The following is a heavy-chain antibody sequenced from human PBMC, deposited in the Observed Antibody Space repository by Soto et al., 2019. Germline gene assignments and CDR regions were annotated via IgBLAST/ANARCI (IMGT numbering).Heavy chain of an antibody. CDR2: IYSGGST. Sequence: QVQLVESGGGVVQPGRSLRLSCAASGFTFSSYGMHWVRQAPGKGLEWVAVIYSGGSTYYADSVKGRFTISRDNSKNTLYLQMNSLRAEDTAVYYCAREPDYYSGMDVWGQGTTVTVSS. V-gene: IGHV3-NL1*01. CDR1: GFTFSSYG. J-gene: IGHJ6*02. CDR3: AREPDYYSGMDV.